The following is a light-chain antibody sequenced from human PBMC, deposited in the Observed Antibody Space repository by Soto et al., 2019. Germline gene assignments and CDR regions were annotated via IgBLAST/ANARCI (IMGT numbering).Light chain of an antibody. CDR1: QSVSSH. J-gene: IGKJ4*01. CDR2: ETS. V-gene: IGKV3-15*01. CDR3: QQYNKWPLT. Sequence: EIVMTQSPATLSVSPGERATLSCRASQSVSSHLAWYQQKPGQAPRLLIYETSTRATGVPARFSASGSGTECTLAISSLQSADFEAYYWQQYNKWPLTFGRGTKVEIK.